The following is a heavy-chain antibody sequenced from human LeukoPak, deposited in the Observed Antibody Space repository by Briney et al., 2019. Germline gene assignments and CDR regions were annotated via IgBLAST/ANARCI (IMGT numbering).Heavy chain of an antibody. V-gene: IGHV1-69*04. CDR1: GGTFSSYA. Sequence: SVKVSCKASGGTFSSYAISWVRQAPGQGLEWMGRIIPILGIANYAQKSQGRVTITADKSTSTAYMELSSLRSEDTAVYYCARERSSGWYSYYYYGMDVWGQGTTVTVSS. CDR2: IIPILGIA. CDR3: ARERSSGWYSYYYYGMDV. J-gene: IGHJ6*02. D-gene: IGHD6-19*01.